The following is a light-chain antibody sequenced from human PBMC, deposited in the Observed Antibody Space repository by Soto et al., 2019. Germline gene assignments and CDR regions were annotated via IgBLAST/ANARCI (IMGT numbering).Light chain of an antibody. CDR2: GVP. V-gene: IGKV3-20*01. Sequence: IVLTQSPGTLSLSPEERATLSCRASQRRSGKYLAWYQQKPGQAPRIHIFGVPSRDTAITYRFSGSASGTDFTLTINRLESEDFAVYYRHHYGSSPYTFGLGTKLEIK. J-gene: IGKJ2*01. CDR1: QRRSGKY. CDR3: HHYGSSPYT.